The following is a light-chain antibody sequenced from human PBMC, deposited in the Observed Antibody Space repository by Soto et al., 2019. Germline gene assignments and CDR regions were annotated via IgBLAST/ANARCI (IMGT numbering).Light chain of an antibody. V-gene: IGKV3-11*01. J-gene: IGKJ5*01. Sequence: IFLTQSPATLSLSRWERATLSCRASQTVRNNLAWYQQRPGQAPRLLIYDASSRATGIPARFSGSGSGTDFTLTISSLEPEDFAVYYCQQRSNWPRTFGQGTRLEIK. CDR1: QTVRNN. CDR2: DAS. CDR3: QQRSNWPRT.